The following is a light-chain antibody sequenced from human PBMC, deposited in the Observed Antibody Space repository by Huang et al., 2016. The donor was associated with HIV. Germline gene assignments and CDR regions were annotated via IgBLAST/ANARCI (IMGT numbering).Light chain of an antibody. CDR3: QQYFTTPQT. CDR1: RNLFSTPKNKNY. Sequence: VMIQSPASLAVSLGERATINCQSSRNLFSTPKNKNYLAWYRQKPGQPRKLRFSGASTRESGVPDRVSGGGAGTDFTLTIRSLQAEDVAVYYCQQYFTTPQTFGQGTRVEIK. J-gene: IGKJ2*01. CDR2: GAS. V-gene: IGKV4-1*01.